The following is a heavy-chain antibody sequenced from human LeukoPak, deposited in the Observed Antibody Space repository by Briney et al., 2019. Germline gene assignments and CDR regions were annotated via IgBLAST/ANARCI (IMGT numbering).Heavy chain of an antibody. D-gene: IGHD6-13*01. CDR3: AKSFGSSSVFDY. V-gene: IGHV3-30*02. Sequence: GGSLRLSCAASGFTFSSYWMSWVRQAPGKGLEWVAFIRYDGSNKYYADSVKGRFTISRDNSKNTLYLQMNSLRAEDTAVYYCAKSFGSSSVFDYWGQGTLVTVSP. J-gene: IGHJ4*02. CDR1: GFTFSSYW. CDR2: IRYDGSNK.